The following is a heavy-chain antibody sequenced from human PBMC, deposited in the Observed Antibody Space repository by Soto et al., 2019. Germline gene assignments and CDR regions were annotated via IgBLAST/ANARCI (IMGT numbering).Heavy chain of an antibody. V-gene: IGHV4-4*07. J-gene: IGHJ4*02. CDR3: ARDIGSYAYGEGY. Sequence: SLTCSVSGGSINSYWWSWIRQPAGKGLEWIGRVYSSGTTDYNPSLNSRATLSVETSKNQFSLKLSSVTAADTAVYYRARDIGSYAYGEGYWGQGIQVTVSS. D-gene: IGHD3-10*01. CDR1: GGSINSYW. CDR2: VYSSGTT.